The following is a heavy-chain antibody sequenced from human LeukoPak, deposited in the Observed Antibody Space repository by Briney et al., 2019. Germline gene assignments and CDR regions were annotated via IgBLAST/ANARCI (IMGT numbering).Heavy chain of an antibody. Sequence: ASVKVSCKASGYTFTGYYMHWVRQAPGQGLEWMGIINPSGGSTSYAQKFQGRVTMTRDTSTSTVYMELSSLRSEDTAVYYCARIAAAGTDRDYWGQGTLVTVSS. J-gene: IGHJ4*02. D-gene: IGHD6-13*01. CDR1: GYTFTGYY. V-gene: IGHV1-46*01. CDR3: ARIAAAGTDRDY. CDR2: INPSGGST.